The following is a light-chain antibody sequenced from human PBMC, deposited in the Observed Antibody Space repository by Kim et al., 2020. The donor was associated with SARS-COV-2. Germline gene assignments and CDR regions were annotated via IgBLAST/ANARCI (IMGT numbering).Light chain of an antibody. J-gene: IGKJ2*02. CDR1: QSVSSN. Sequence: EIVMTQSPAPLSVSPGERATLSCRASQSVSSNLAWYQQKPGQAPRLLIYGASTRATGIPARFSGSGSGTEFTLTISSLQSEDFAVYYCQQYNNWPPWTFGQGTKLEI. CDR3: QQYNNWPPWT. CDR2: GAS. V-gene: IGKV3-15*01.